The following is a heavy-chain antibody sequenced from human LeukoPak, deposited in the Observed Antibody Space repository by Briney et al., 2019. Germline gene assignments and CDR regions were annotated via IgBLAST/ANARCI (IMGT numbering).Heavy chain of an antibody. CDR1: GGSFSSSGYY. Sequence: SETLSLTCSVSGGSFSSSGYYWSWVRQPPGKGLEWIGSIYYSGTTYYNPSLKSRVTISLDTSKNQLSLNLNSVTAADTAVYYCASQGYYNSRPFDPWGQGTLVPVSS. CDR2: IYYSGTT. D-gene: IGHD3-22*01. CDR3: ASQGYYNSRPFDP. V-gene: IGHV4-39*01. J-gene: IGHJ5*02.